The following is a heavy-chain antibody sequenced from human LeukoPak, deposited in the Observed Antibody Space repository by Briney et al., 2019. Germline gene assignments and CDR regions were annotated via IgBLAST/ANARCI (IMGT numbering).Heavy chain of an antibody. J-gene: IGHJ4*02. CDR2: ISAYNGNT. CDR3: ARWGNYYYDSSGYPHFDY. Sequence: ASVKVSCKASGYTFTSYGISWVRQAPGQGLEWMGWISAYNGNTNYAQKLQGRVTMTTDTSTSTAYMELRSLRSDDTAVYYCARWGNYYYDSSGYPHFDYWGQGTLVTVSS. CDR1: GYTFTSYG. D-gene: IGHD3-22*01. V-gene: IGHV1-18*01.